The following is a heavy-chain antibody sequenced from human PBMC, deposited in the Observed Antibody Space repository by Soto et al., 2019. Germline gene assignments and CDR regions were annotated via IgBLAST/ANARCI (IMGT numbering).Heavy chain of an antibody. CDR3: ARAPRHHGSTFDY. J-gene: IGHJ4*02. CDR1: GFPFSDYY. CDR2: ISSSGGTI. Sequence: GGSLRLSCAASGFPFSDYYMSWIRQPPGKGLEWISYISSSGGTIYYADYVKGRFNISRDNDKNSLYIQLNGLRAEDTAVYYCARAPRHHGSTFDYGGKRTLVNVXS. D-gene: IGHD5-12*01. V-gene: IGHV3-11*01.